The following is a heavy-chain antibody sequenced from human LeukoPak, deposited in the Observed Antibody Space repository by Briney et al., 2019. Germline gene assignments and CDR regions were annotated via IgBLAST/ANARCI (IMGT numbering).Heavy chain of an antibody. CDR3: ATAPYYGSGSYSGEDY. CDR2: ISYDGFNQ. J-gene: IGHJ4*02. CDR1: GFTFRHYA. V-gene: IGHV3-30*04. D-gene: IGHD3-10*01. Sequence: PGGSLRLSCATSGFTFRHYAMHWVRQAPGKGLEWVTVISYDGFNQYYTDSVKGRFTISRDNFKNTLYLQMNSLTFEDTAVYYCATAPYYGSGSYSGEDYWGQGTLVTVSS.